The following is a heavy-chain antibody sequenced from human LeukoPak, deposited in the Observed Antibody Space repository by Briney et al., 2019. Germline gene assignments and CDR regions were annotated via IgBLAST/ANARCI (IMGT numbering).Heavy chain of an antibody. CDR3: AKEMGFCSGGSCYRWFNS. D-gene: IGHD2-15*01. J-gene: IGHJ5*01. CDR2: ISTSSITK. CDR1: GFTFSTYS. Sequence: GGSLRLSCAASGFTFSTYSMSWVRQAPGKGPEWLSYISTSSITKYYADSVKGRFTISRDDAKNSLSLQMNSLRADDTAVYYCAKEMGFCSGGSCYRWFNSWGQGTLVTVSS. V-gene: IGHV3-48*01.